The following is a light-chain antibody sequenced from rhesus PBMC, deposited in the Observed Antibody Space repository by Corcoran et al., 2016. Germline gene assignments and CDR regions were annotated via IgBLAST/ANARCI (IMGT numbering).Light chain of an antibody. CDR1: SSDIGGYNY. CDR2: NVS. J-gene: IGLJ1*01. V-gene: IGLV2-23*01. Sequence: QAALTQPPSVSGSPGQSVTISCTGTSSDIGGYNYVSWCQQYPGKAPKLMIYNVSKRPSGVSDRFSGSKSGNTASLTISGLQAEDEADYYCSSYARSNSYIFGGGTRLTVL. CDR3: SSYARSNSYI.